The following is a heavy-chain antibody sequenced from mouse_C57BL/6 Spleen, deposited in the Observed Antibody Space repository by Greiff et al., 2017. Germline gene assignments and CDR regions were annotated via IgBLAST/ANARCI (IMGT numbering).Heavy chain of an antibody. CDR1: GYSFTGYY. V-gene: IGHV1-42*01. D-gene: IGHD2-1*01. Sequence: EVQLVESGPELVKPGASVKISCKASGYSFTGYYMNWVKQSPEKSLEWIGEINPSTGGTTYNQKFKAKATLTVDKSSSTAYMQLKSLTSEDSAVYYCARPEYGNYYAMDYWGQGTSVTVSS. J-gene: IGHJ4*01. CDR2: INPSTGGT. CDR3: ARPEYGNYYAMDY.